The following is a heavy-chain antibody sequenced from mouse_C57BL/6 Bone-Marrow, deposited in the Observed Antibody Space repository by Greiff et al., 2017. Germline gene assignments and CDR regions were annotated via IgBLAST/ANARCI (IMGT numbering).Heavy chain of an antibody. Sequence: VQLQQPGAELVMPGASVKLSCKASGYTFTTYCMHWVKQRPGQGLEWIGEIDPSDSDTNYNQKFKGKSTLTVDKSSSTAYMQLSSLTSEDSAVYYCARRELHFDYWGQGTTLTVSS. J-gene: IGHJ2*01. CDR3: ARRELHFDY. CDR2: IDPSDSDT. V-gene: IGHV1-69*01. CDR1: GYTFTTYC.